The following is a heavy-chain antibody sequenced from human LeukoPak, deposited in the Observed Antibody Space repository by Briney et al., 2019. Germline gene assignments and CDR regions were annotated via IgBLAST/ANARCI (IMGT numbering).Heavy chain of an antibody. CDR2: INPNSGGT. D-gene: IGHD6-13*01. Sequence: GASVKVSCKASGYTFTGYYMHWVRQAPGQGLEWMGWINPNSGGTNYAQKFQGRVTMIRDTSISTAYMELSRLRSDDTAVYYCAREGAIAAAGTSPFAFDIWGQGTMVTVSS. V-gene: IGHV1-2*02. CDR3: AREGAIAAAGTSPFAFDI. CDR1: GYTFTGYY. J-gene: IGHJ3*02.